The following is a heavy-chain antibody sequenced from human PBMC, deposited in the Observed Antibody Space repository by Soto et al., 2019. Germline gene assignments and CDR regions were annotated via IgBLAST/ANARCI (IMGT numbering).Heavy chain of an antibody. Sequence: EVQLVESGGGLVKPGGSLRLSCAASGFTFSSYSMNWVRQAPGKGLEWVSSISSSSSYIYYADSVKGRFTISRDNAKNSLYLQMNSLRAEDTAVYYCASAPRSFELARRKHWYFDLWGRGTLVTVSS. J-gene: IGHJ2*01. CDR3: ASAPRSFELARRKHWYFDL. D-gene: IGHD3-10*01. CDR2: ISSSSSYI. CDR1: GFTFSSYS. V-gene: IGHV3-21*01.